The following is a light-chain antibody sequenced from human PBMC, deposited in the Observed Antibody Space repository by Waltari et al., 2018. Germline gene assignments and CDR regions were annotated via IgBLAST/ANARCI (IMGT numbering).Light chain of an antibody. Sequence: QSALTQPASVSGSPGQSITISCTGTRSDVGRYDHVSWYQQHPGKAPKLMIYDVTNRPSGVSNRFSGSKSGNTASLTISGLQPEDEADYYCISYTSSETLIFGGGTKLTVL. CDR2: DVT. CDR3: ISYTSSETLI. V-gene: IGLV2-14*01. CDR1: RSDVGRYDH. J-gene: IGLJ2*01.